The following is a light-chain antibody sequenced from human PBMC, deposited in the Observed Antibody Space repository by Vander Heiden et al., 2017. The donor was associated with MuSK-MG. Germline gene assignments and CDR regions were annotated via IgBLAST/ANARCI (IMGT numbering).Light chain of an antibody. CDR3: HSYARTNKV. CDR2: EVS. CDR1: SSDVGDSDH. V-gene: IGLV2-8*01. Sequence: QSALTQSPSASGSPGQSVTISCTGTSSDVGDSDHVSWYQQYPGRAPKLIMYEVSKRPSGVPDRFSGSKSGNTASLTVSGLQAEDEAEYYCHSYARTNKVFGGGTRLTVL. J-gene: IGLJ2*01.